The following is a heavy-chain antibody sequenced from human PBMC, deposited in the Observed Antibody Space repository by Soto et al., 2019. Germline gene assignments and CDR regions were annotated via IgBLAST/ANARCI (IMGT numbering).Heavy chain of an antibody. Sequence: QVHLVQSGAEVKKPGASVKVSCTASGYTFTSYGISWVRQAPGQGLEWMGWISANNANANYAQHLQGRLSMTTDTCTSTVYMELRSLTSDDTAVYYCARAAPDGTRLTIDYWGQGTPVTVSS. CDR3: ARAAPDGTRLTIDY. J-gene: IGHJ4*02. V-gene: IGHV1-18*01. CDR1: GYTFTSYG. D-gene: IGHD6-13*01. CDR2: ISANNANA.